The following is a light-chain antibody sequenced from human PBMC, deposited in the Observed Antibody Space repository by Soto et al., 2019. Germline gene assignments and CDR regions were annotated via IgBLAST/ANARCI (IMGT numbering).Light chain of an antibody. CDR2: GAS. Sequence: IVWTQSPGTLSLSPGERATLSCRASPSVSSSYLAWYQQKPGQAPRLLIYGASSRATGIPDRFSGSGRGSGTDFTLTISSLQPEDFAVYYCQQDYNLPITFGQGTRLEIK. CDR3: QQDYNLPIT. V-gene: IGKV3-20*01. CDR1: PSVSSSY. J-gene: IGKJ5*01.